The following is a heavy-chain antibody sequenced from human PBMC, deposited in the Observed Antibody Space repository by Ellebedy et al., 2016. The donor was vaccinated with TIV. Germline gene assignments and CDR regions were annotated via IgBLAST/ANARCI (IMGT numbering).Heavy chain of an antibody. J-gene: IGHJ4*02. D-gene: IGHD1-26*01. CDR1: GFTFSSYA. CDR2: ISGSGGSP. V-gene: IGHV3-23*01. CDR3: AREKSEWELLPYFDY. Sequence: GESLKISCAASGFTFSSYAMSWVRQAPGKGLEWVSAISGSGGSPYYADSVKGRFTISRDNAKNSLYLQMNSLRAEDTAVYYCAREKSEWELLPYFDYWGQGTLVTVSS.